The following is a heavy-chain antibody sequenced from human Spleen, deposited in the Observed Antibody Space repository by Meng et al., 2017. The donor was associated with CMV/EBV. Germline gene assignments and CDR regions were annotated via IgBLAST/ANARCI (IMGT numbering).Heavy chain of an antibody. J-gene: IGHJ4*02. CDR1: RFTFSSYG. CDR3: ARIDRFDY. V-gene: IGHV3-48*04. Sequence: GGSLRLSCAASRFTFSSYGMHWVRQAPTKGLEWVSYISSSSSTIYYADSVKGRFTISRDNAKNSLYLQMNSLRAEDTAVYYCARIDRFDYWGQGTLVTVSS. CDR2: ISSSSSTI.